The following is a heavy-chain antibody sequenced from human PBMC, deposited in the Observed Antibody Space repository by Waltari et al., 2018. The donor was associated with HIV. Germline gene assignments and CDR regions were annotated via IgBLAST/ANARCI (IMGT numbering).Heavy chain of an antibody. V-gene: IGHV4-59*08. Sequence: QVQLQESGPGLVKPSDTLSLTCNVSGDSITNLYWSWTRLSPENALECIGYIKDSGSTNYIPSLRSRVTISRDVSSNQYSLTMTSVTAADTAVYYCARQLSVRAVFDYWGQGTLVAVSS. D-gene: IGHD1-1*01. CDR2: IKDSGST. CDR3: ARQLSVRAVFDY. J-gene: IGHJ4*02. CDR1: GDSITNLY.